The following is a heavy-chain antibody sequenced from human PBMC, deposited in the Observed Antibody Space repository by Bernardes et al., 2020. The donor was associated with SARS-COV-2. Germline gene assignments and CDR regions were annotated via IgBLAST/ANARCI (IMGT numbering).Heavy chain of an antibody. Sequence: GGSLRLSCAASGFTFSDSYMSWIRQAPGKGPEWVSYIDSSGSIRHYADSVKGRFTISRDNAKNSLYLQMNSLSAEDTAVYYCARLPWLQLWLQGFYFDFWG. D-gene: IGHD5-18*01. CDR3: ARLPWLQLWLQGFYFDF. CDR2: IDSSGSIR. V-gene: IGHV3-11*01. CDR1: GFTFSDSY. J-gene: IGHJ4*01.